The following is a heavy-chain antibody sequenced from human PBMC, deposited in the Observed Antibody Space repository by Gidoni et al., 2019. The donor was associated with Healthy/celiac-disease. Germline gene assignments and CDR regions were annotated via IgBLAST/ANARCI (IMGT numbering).Heavy chain of an antibody. J-gene: IGHJ4*02. Sequence: EVQLVESGGGLVQPGRSLRLSCAASGFTFDDYAMPWVRQAPGKGLEWVSGISWNSGSIGYADSVKGRFTISRDNAKNSLYLQMNSLRAEDTALYYCAKDRIHYYGSGSLFDYWGQGTLVTVSS. CDR2: ISWNSGSI. CDR1: GFTFDDYA. D-gene: IGHD3-10*01. CDR3: AKDRIHYYGSGSLFDY. V-gene: IGHV3-9*01.